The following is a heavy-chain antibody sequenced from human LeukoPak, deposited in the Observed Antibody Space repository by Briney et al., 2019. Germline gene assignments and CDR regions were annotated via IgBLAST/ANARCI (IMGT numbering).Heavy chain of an antibody. CDR2: VYYSGST. J-gene: IGHJ4*02. D-gene: IGHD1-1*01. Sequence: SETLSLTCTVSGASISSYYWSWIRQPPGKGLEWIGYVYYSGSTNYNPSLKSRVTMSVDTSNSQFSLKLNSVTAADTAVYYCAREAGNTQYFDYWGQGTLVTVSS. V-gene: IGHV4-59*12. CDR1: GASISSYY. CDR3: AREAGNTQYFDY.